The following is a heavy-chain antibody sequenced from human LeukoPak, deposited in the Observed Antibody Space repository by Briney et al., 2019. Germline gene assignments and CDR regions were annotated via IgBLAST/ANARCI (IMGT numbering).Heavy chain of an antibody. J-gene: IGHJ4*02. CDR1: GYTLTELS. Sequence: GASVKVSCKVSGYTLTELSMHWVRQAPGKGLEWMGGFDPEDGETIYAQKFQGRVTMTEDTSTDTAYMELSSLRSEDTAVYYYATDRTARLRSVNFDYWGQGTLVTVSS. CDR2: FDPEDGET. D-gene: IGHD6-6*01. V-gene: IGHV1-24*01. CDR3: ATDRTARLRSVNFDY.